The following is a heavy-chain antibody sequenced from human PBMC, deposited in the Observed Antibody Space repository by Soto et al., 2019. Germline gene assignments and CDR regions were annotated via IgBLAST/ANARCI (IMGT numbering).Heavy chain of an antibody. Sequence: PGGSLRLSCAASGFTFSIYGMHWVRDAPGKGLEWVAVISYDGSNKYYADSVKGRFTISRDNSKNTLYLQMNSLRAEDTAVYYCAKGHGGYSFRREGFFDYWGQGTLVTVSS. V-gene: IGHV3-30*18. CDR1: GFTFSIYG. CDR2: ISYDGSNK. J-gene: IGHJ4*02. CDR3: AKGHGGYSFRREGFFDY. D-gene: IGHD5-18*01.